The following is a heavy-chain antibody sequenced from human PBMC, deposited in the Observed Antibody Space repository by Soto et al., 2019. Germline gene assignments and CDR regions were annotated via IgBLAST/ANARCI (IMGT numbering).Heavy chain of an antibody. D-gene: IGHD3-22*01. J-gene: IGHJ4*02. V-gene: IGHV3-30*18. CDR1: GFTFCNYG. CDR2: ISYDGSNK. CDR3: AKVDSSGYFPFDY. Sequence: QVQLVESGGGVVQPGTSLRLSCAASGFTFCNYGMHWVRQAPGKGLEWVAVISYDGSNKYYADSVKGRFTISRDNSKNTLYLQMNSLRAEDTAVYYCAKVDSSGYFPFDYWGQGTLVTVSS.